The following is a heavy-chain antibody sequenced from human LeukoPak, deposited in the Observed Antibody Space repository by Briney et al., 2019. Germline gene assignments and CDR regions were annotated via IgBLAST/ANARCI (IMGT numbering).Heavy chain of an antibody. V-gene: IGHV1-2*02. J-gene: IGHJ4*02. Sequence: GASVKVSCKASGYTFTDYFIHWVRQAPGHGLEWGGWINPITGDTNYAQTFQGRVTVTRDTSIRTDYMEVSRLRFDDSALYFCAREAGCSSTRCHNDYWGQGTLVTVSS. CDR2: INPITGDT. CDR3: AREAGCSSTRCHNDY. D-gene: IGHD2-2*02. CDR1: GYTFTDYF.